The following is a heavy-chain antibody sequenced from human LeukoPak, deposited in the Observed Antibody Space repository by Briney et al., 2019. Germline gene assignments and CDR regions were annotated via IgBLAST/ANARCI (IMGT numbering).Heavy chain of an antibody. CDR3: ARGESSYCSGGCYFAS. Sequence: GGSLRLSCAASGFTFSNSWMTWVRQAPGKGLEWVADIREDGSTKLYVDSVKGRFTISRDNAKNSLYLQMDSLRVEDTAVYYCARGESSYCSGGCYFASWGQGTLVTISS. J-gene: IGHJ5*01. D-gene: IGHD2-21*02. CDR1: GFTFSNSW. CDR2: IREDGSTK. V-gene: IGHV3-7*01.